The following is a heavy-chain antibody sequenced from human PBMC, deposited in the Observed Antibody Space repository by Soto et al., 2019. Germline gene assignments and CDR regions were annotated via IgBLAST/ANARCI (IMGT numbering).Heavy chain of an antibody. Sequence: QLQLQESGPGLVKPSETLSLTCSVSGDSINSDNYYWGWIRQPPGKGLEWIGSIYYRGNTYYNPSLKTRFTISLYKSKSQFSLKLNSVTAADSAVYFCASLEGLATISYYFDYWGQGTLVTVSS. CDR2: IYYRGNT. CDR1: GDSINSDNYY. V-gene: IGHV4-39*01. CDR3: ASLEGLATISYYFDY. D-gene: IGHD3-9*01. J-gene: IGHJ4*02.